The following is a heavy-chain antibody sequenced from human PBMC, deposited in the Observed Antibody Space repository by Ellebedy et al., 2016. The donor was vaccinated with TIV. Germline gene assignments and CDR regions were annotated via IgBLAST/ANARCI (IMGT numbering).Heavy chain of an antibody. CDR1: GYSFTTYW. J-gene: IGHJ4*02. V-gene: IGHV5-51*01. D-gene: IGHD6-19*01. CDR3: ARPSYSSGWYVDY. CDR2: ISPGDSDT. Sequence: GESLKISCKGSGYSFTTYWIGWVRQMPGKGLEWMGIISPGDSDTRYSPSFQGPVTISADKSISTAYLQWSSLKASDTAMYYCARPSYSSGWYVDYWGQGTLVTVSS.